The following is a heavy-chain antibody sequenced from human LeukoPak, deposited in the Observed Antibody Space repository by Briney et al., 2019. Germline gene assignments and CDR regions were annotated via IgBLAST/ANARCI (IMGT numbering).Heavy chain of an antibody. V-gene: IGHV1-69*05. J-gene: IGHJ4*02. CDR2: IIPIFGTA. CDR1: GGTFSSYA. Sequence: SVKVSCKASGGTFSSYAISWVRQAPGQGLEWMGGIIPIFGTANYAQKFQGRVAITTDESTSTAYMELSSLRSEDTAVYYCARGVVVVPAALVEYYFDYWGQGTLVTGSS. D-gene: IGHD2-2*01. CDR3: ARGVVVVPAALVEYYFDY.